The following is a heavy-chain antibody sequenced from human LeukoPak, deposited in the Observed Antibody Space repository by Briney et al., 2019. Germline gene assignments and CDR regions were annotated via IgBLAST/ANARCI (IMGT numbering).Heavy chain of an antibody. CDR2: INPNSGAT. CDR3: TRVESMTLFDS. J-gene: IGHJ5*01. V-gene: IGHV1-2*02. Sequence: ASVKVSCKASGYTFTGYYIHWVRQAPGQGLEWMGWINPNSGATIYAPKFQGRVTVTRDTSITTAYMELSRLRSDDTAVYDCTRVESMTLFDSWGQGTLVTVSS. CDR1: GYTFTGYY.